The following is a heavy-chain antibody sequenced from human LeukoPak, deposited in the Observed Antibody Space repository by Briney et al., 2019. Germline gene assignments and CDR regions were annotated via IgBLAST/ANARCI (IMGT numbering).Heavy chain of an antibody. CDR3: ARDGDTMVRGVRKLFDY. CDR2: IYTSGST. CDR1: GGSISSYY. J-gene: IGHJ4*02. D-gene: IGHD3-10*01. Sequence: SETLSLTCTVSGGSISSYYWSWIRQPAGKGLEWIGRIYTSGSTNYNPSLKSRVTMSVDTSKNQFSLKLSSVTAADTAVYYCARDGDTMVRGVRKLFDYWGQGTLVTVSS. V-gene: IGHV4-4*07.